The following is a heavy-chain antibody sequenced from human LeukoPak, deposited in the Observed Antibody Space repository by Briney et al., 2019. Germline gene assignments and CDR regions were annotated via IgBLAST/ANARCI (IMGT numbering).Heavy chain of an antibody. CDR3: ARDRAGDSFDI. J-gene: IGHJ3*02. V-gene: IGHV4-39*07. D-gene: IGHD7-27*01. CDR1: GGSISSSSYY. Sequence: SETLSLTCTVSGGSISSSSYYWGWIRQPPGKGLEWIGRIYTSGNTNYNPSLKSQVTISMDTSKNQFSLNLNSVTAADTAVYYCARDRAGDSFDIWGQGTMVTVSS. CDR2: IYTSGNT.